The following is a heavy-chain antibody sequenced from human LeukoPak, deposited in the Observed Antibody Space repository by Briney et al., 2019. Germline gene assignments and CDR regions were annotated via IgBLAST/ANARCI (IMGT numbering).Heavy chain of an antibody. CDR1: GFTFSSYA. Sequence: PGGSLRLSCAASGFTFSSYAMSWVRQAPGKGLEWVSAISGSGTRTYYADSVKGRFTISRDNSKNTLYLQMNSLRAEDTAVYYCAKAPTKEEEWLLLNYFDYWGQGTVVTVSS. D-gene: IGHD3-22*01. CDR2: ISGSGTRT. V-gene: IGHV3-23*01. J-gene: IGHJ4*02. CDR3: AKAPTKEEEWLLLNYFDY.